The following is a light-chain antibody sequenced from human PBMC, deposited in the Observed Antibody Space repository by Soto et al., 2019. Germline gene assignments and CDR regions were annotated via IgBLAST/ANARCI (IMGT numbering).Light chain of an antibody. J-gene: IGKJ2*01. V-gene: IGKV3-15*01. Sequence: EIVMTQSPATLSVSPGERATLSCRASQSVSSNLASYQQKPGQAPRLLIYRASTRATGIPARFSGSGSGTEFTLTISSLQSEDFAVYYCQQYNNWPPYTFGQGTKLEIK. CDR2: RAS. CDR1: QSVSSN. CDR3: QQYNNWPPYT.